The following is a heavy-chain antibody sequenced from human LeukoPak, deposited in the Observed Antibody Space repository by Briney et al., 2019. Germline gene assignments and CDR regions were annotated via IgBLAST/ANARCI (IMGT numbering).Heavy chain of an antibody. CDR3: AGEELGSSLGFDP. Sequence: GGSLRLFCAASGFTFSSYAMSWVRQAPGKGLEWVTAISGSGGSTYYADSVKGRFTISRDNSKNTLYLQMNSLRAEDTAVYYCAGEELGSSLGFDPWGQGTLVTVSS. CDR1: GFTFSSYA. D-gene: IGHD3-16*01. J-gene: IGHJ5*02. V-gene: IGHV3-23*01. CDR2: ISGSGGST.